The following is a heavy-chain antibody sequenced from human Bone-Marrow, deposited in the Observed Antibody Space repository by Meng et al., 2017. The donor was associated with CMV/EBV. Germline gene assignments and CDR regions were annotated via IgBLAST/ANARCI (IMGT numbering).Heavy chain of an antibody. Sequence: EVQLMESGGGLVKPGGSLRLSCEVSGFTLSSSEMNWVRQAPGKGPEWVSSITSSGTYAQYADSVKGRFTISRDNDKNSLYLQMDSLTAEDTAIYYCARGGGSYSYWGHGTLVTVSS. D-gene: IGHD1-26*01. CDR3: ARGGGSYSY. V-gene: IGHV3-21*01. CDR2: ITSSGTYA. J-gene: IGHJ4*01. CDR1: GFTLSSSE.